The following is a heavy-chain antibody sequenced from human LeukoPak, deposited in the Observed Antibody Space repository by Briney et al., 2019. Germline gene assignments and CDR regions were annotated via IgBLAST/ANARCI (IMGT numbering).Heavy chain of an antibody. CDR2: MHTTGST. V-gene: IGHV4-61*02. J-gene: IGHJ3*02. D-gene: IGHD5-18*01. Sequence: SQTLSLTCIVSNGSISSGFNYWTWIRQPAGGGLEWIGRMHTTGSTYYSPSLKSRVTMSIDKSKNQFSLRLSPVTAADTALYFCARERAGWIHALDIWGQGTIVTVSS. CDR3: ARERAGWIHALDI. CDR1: NGSISSGFNY.